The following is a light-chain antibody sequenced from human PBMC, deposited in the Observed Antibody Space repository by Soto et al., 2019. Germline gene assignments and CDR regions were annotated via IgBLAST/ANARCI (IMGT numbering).Light chain of an antibody. Sequence: EVVLTQSPGTLSLSPGERATLSCRASESVANNYLAWYHQRPGQAPRLLIYAASSRAAGIPDRFSGSGAGTDFTLTISRVEAEDVGVYYCMQGTQSPWTFGQGTKVEIK. V-gene: IGKV3-20*01. CDR1: ESVANNY. CDR3: MQGTQSPWT. J-gene: IGKJ1*01. CDR2: AAS.